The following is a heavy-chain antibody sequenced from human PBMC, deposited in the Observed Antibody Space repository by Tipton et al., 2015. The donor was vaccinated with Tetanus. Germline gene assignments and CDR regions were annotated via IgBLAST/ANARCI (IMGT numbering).Heavy chain of an antibody. J-gene: IGHJ5*02. Sequence: TLSLTCTVSGGSMRSGTFYWDWIRQSPGKGLEWIGNVYYNGNSLENPSLKSRVTISIDRSKNQLSLKLTSVTAADTAVYYCARATSTGPAYNWFDPWGQGTLVTVSS. CDR2: VYYNGNS. CDR1: GGSMRSGTFY. D-gene: IGHD2-8*02. V-gene: IGHV4-39*07. CDR3: ARATSTGPAYNWFDP.